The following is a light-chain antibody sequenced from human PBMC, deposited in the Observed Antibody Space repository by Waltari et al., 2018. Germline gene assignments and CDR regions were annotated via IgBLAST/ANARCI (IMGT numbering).Light chain of an antibody. CDR1: SSDFIGYNY. J-gene: IGLJ2*01. Sequence: QSALTQPRSVSGSPGLSVTISCSGTSSDFIGYNYVSWYQQLPGKAPKLMVYDVVKRTSGVPDLLSASKSGNTAALTISWLQAVDEADYYCCSYVGSNVVFGGATKLTVL. CDR2: DVV. CDR3: CSYVGSNVV. V-gene: IGLV2-11*01.